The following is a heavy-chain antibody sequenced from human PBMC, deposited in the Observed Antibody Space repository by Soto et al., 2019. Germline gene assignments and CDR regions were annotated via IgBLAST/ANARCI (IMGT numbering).Heavy chain of an antibody. J-gene: IGHJ4*02. V-gene: IGHV3-33*01. CDR3: ARGGSDFWSHKGYFDY. CDR2: IWYDGSNK. CDR1: GFTFSSYG. D-gene: IGHD3-3*01. Sequence: QVQLVESGGGVVQPGRSLRLSCAASGFTFSSYGMHWVRQAPCKGLEWVAVIWYDGSNKYYADSVKGRFTISRDNSKNTLYLQMNSLRAEDTAVYYCARGGSDFWSHKGYFDYWGQGTLVTVSS.